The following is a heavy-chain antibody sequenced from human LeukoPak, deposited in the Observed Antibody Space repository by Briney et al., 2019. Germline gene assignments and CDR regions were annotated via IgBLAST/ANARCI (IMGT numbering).Heavy chain of an antibody. D-gene: IGHD6-6*01. CDR2: IIPIFGTA. J-gene: IGHJ4*02. V-gene: IGHV1-69*05. CDR3: ARAGSEYSSSSGLDY. CDR1: GGTFSSYA. Sequence: VASVKVSCKASGGTFSSYAISWVRQAPGQGLEWMGGIIPIFGTANYAQKFQGRVTITTDESTSTAYMELSSLRSEDTAVYYCARAGSEYSSSSGLDYWGQGTLVTVSS.